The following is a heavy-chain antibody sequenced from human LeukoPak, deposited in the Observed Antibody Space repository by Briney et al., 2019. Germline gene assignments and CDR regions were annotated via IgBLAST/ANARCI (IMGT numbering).Heavy chain of an antibody. CDR1: GGSISSYY. CDR3: AREGGGSTSGYWFDP. J-gene: IGHJ5*02. V-gene: IGHV4-59*01. D-gene: IGHD2-2*01. Sequence: SETLSLTCTVSGGSISSYYWSWIRQTPGKGLEWIGYIYYSGSTNYNPSLKSRVTISVDTSKNQFSLKLSSVTAADTAVYYCAREGGGSTSGYWFDPWGQGTLVTVPS. CDR2: IYYSGST.